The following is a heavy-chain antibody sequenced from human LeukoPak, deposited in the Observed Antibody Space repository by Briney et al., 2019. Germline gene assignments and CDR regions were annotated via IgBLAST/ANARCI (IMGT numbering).Heavy chain of an antibody. V-gene: IGHV3-7*01. Sequence: GGSLGLSCAASGFTLSNYWMSWVRQAPGKGLERVSSIKQDGSERYYVNSVNGRFTISRDSAKSSLYLQMNTLRAEDTAVYYCARDISSNWFYYWGQGTLVTVSS. D-gene: IGHD6-13*01. J-gene: IGHJ5*01. CDR3: ARDISSNWFYY. CDR2: IKQDGSER. CDR1: GFTLSNYW.